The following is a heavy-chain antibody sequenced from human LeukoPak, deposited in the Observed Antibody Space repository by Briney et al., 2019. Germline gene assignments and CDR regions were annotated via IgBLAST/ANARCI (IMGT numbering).Heavy chain of an antibody. CDR2: IYHSGTT. Sequence: SQTLSLTCTVSGGSISSGGYYWSWIRQPPGKGLECIGYIYHSGTTYYNPSLKSRVTISVDRSKIQFSLKLSSVTAADTAVYYCARVSYGSGKSFDYWGQGTLVTVSS. J-gene: IGHJ4*02. CDR1: GGSISSGGYY. V-gene: IGHV4-30-2*01. D-gene: IGHD3-10*01. CDR3: ARVSYGSGKSFDY.